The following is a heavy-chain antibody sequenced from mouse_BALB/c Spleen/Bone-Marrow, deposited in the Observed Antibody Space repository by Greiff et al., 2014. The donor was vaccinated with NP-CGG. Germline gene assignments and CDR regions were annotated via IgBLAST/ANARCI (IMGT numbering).Heavy chain of an antibody. J-gene: IGHJ3*01. Sequence: EVKLVESGPELVKPGASVKMSCKASGYTFTSYVMHWVKQKPGQGLEWIGYINPYNDGTKYNEKFKGKATLTSDKSSSTAYMELSSLTSEDSAVYYCARRQFITTAAWFAYWGQGTLVTVSA. CDR2: INPYNDGT. CDR1: GYTFTSYV. CDR3: ARRQFITTAAWFAY. V-gene: IGHV1-14*01. D-gene: IGHD1-2*01.